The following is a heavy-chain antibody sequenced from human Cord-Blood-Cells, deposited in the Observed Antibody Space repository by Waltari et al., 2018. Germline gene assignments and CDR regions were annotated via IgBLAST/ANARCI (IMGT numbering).Heavy chain of an antibody. V-gene: IGHV3-74*01. CDR2: INREGSST. D-gene: IGHD2-2*01. CDR3: AREYQPSYYMDV. J-gene: IGHJ6*03. CDR1: GFTFSSYW. Sequence: EVQLVESGGGLVQPGGSLRLSCAASGFTFSSYWMHWVRQAPGKGLVWVSRINREGSSTSYADSVKGRFTISRDNAKNTLYLQMNSLRAEDTAVYYCAREYQPSYYMDVWGKGTTVTVSS.